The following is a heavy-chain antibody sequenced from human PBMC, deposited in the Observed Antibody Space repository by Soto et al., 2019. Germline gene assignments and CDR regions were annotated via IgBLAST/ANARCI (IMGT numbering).Heavy chain of an antibody. Sequence: PYHSLSLTCAISGDSVSINSAAWNWIRQSPSRGLEWLGRTYYRSKWYNDYAISVKSRITINPDTSKNQFSLQLSSVIPEDTAEYYCATVYCGRYRYALKPFDLCRQG. J-gene: IGHJ5*02. V-gene: IGHV6-1*01. D-gene: IGHD2-21*01. CDR2: TYYRSKWYN. CDR3: ATVYCGRYRYALKPFDL. CDR1: GDSVSINSAA.